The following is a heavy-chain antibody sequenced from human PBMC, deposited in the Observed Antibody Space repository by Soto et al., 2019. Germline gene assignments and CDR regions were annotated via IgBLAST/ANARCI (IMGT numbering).Heavy chain of an antibody. CDR2: IYYSGST. Sequence: PSETLSLTCTVSGGSISSGGYYWSWIRQXXGKGLEWIGYIYYSGSTYYNPSLKSRVTISVDTSKNQFSLKLSSVTAADTAVYYCARYGSGSYYYYYYGMDVWGQGTTVTVSS. D-gene: IGHD3-10*01. J-gene: IGHJ6*02. V-gene: IGHV4-31*03. CDR3: ARYGSGSYYYYYYGMDV. CDR1: GGSISSGGYY.